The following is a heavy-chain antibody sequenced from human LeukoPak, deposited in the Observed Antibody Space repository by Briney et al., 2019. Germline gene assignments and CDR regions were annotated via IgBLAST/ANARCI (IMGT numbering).Heavy chain of an antibody. CDR3: AGVVAARPYNWFDP. Sequence: GSSVKVSCKASGGTFSSYAISWVRQAPGQGLEWMGRIIPIFGTANYAQKFQGRVTITTDESTSTAYMELSSLRSEDTAVYYCAGVVAARPYNWFDPWGQGTLVTVSS. CDR2: IIPIFGTA. D-gene: IGHD6-6*01. J-gene: IGHJ5*02. V-gene: IGHV1-69*05. CDR1: GGTFSSYA.